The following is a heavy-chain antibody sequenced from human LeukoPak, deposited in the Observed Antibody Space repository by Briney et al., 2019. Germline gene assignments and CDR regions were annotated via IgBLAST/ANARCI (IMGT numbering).Heavy chain of an antibody. V-gene: IGHV3-21*01. CDR2: ISSSSSYI. Sequence: GSLRLSCAASGFTFSSYGMNWVRQAPGKGLEWVSSISSSSSYIYYADSVKGRFTISRDNAKNSLYLQMNSLRAEDTAVYYCARDRTYYYDSSGYYNPLEYYYGMDVWGQGTTVTVSS. CDR1: GFTFSSYG. D-gene: IGHD3-22*01. CDR3: ARDRTYYYDSSGYYNPLEYYYGMDV. J-gene: IGHJ6*02.